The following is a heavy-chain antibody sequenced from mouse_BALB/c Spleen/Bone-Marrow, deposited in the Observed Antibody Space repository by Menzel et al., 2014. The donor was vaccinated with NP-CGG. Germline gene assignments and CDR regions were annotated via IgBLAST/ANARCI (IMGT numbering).Heavy chain of an antibody. D-gene: IGHD1-1*01. Sequence: EVQRVESGGGLVQPGGSLRLSCATSGFTFSDFYMEWVRQPPGKRLEWIAASRNKANDYTTEYSASVKGRFIVSRDTSQSILYLQMNALRAEDTAIYYCARDYYGSSYWYFDVWGAGTTVTVPP. J-gene: IGHJ1*01. V-gene: IGHV7-1*02. CDR2: SRNKANDYTT. CDR3: ARDYYGSSYWYFDV. CDR1: GFTFSDFY.